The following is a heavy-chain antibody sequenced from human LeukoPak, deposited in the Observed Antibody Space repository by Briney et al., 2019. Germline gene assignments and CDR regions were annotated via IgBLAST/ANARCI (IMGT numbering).Heavy chain of an antibody. CDR2: IKQDGSEK. Sequence: GGSLRLSCAASGFTFSSYSMNWVRQAPGKGLEWVANIKQDGSEKYYVDSVKGRFTISRDNAKNSLYLQMNSLRAEDTAVYYCARLGRYCSGGSCYSYYYYMDVWGKGTTVTVSS. D-gene: IGHD2-15*01. CDR3: ARLGRYCSGGSCYSYYYYMDV. V-gene: IGHV3-7*01. J-gene: IGHJ6*03. CDR1: GFTFSSYS.